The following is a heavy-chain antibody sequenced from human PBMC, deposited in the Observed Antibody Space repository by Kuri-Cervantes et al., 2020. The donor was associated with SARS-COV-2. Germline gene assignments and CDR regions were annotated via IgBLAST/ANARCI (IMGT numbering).Heavy chain of an antibody. CDR2: IYYSGST. V-gene: IGHV4-39*01. CDR3: ARPGGYCSGGSCYSDY. Sequence: ESLKISCTVSGGSISSYYWSWIRQPPGKGLEWIGSIYYSGSTYYNPSLKSRVTISVDTSKNQFSLKLSSVTAADTAVYYCARPGGYCSGGSCYSDYWGQGTLVTVSS. CDR1: GGSISSYY. D-gene: IGHD2-15*01. J-gene: IGHJ4*02.